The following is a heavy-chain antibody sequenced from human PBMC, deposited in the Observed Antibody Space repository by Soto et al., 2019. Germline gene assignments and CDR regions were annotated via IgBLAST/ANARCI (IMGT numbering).Heavy chain of an antibody. V-gene: IGHV4-59*08. J-gene: IGHJ3*02. CDR2: IYYSGST. D-gene: IGHD3-22*01. CDR1: GGSISSYY. Sequence: QVQLQESGPGLVKPSETLSLTCTVSGGSISSYYWSWIRQPPGKGLEWIGYIYYSGSTNYNPSLKSRVTISVDTSKNQFSLKLSSVTAADTAVYYCARHFGYDSKTPGVFDIWGQGTMVTVSS. CDR3: ARHFGYDSKTPGVFDI.